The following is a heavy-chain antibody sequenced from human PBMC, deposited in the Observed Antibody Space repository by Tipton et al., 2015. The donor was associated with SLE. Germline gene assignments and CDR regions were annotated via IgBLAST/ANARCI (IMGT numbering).Heavy chain of an antibody. CDR2: ISTSGGT. J-gene: IGHJ4*02. CDR1: GVSISSSY. Sequence: TLSLTCNVSGVSISSSYWSWIRQPAGKGLEWIGHISTSGGTNYNPSLTSRVTISADTSKNQFSLNLNSVTAADTAVYYCARAPHYNSFTGYSETVDFWGQGTLVTVSS. D-gene: IGHD3/OR15-3a*01. V-gene: IGHV4-4*07. CDR3: ARAPHYNSFTGYSETVDF.